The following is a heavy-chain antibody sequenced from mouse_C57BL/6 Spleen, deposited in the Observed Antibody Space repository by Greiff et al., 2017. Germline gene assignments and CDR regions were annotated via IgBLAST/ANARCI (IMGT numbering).Heavy chain of an antibody. Sequence: QVQLQQPGAELVRPGSSVKLSCKASGYTFTSYWMHWVKQRPIQGLEWIGNIDPSDSETHYNQKFKDKATLTVDKSSSTAYMQLSSLTSEDSAVYYCARYTYDYDVGFAYWGQGTLVTVSA. CDR2: IDPSDSET. CDR1: GYTFTSYW. J-gene: IGHJ3*01. D-gene: IGHD2-4*01. CDR3: ARYTYDYDVGFAY. V-gene: IGHV1-52*01.